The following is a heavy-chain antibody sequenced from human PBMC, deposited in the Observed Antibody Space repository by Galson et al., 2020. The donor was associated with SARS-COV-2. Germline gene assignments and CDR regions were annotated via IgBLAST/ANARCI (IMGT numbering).Heavy chain of an antibody. Sequence: ASVKVSCKASGYTFTSYGISWVRQAPGQGLEWMGWISAYNGNTNYAQKLQGRVTMTTDTSTSTAYMELRSLRSDDTAVYYCARASCGGDCYTAGFFDYWGQGTLVTVSS. D-gene: IGHD2-21*02. CDR3: ARASCGGDCYTAGFFDY. J-gene: IGHJ4*02. V-gene: IGHV1-18*01. CDR1: GYTFTSYG. CDR2: ISAYNGNT.